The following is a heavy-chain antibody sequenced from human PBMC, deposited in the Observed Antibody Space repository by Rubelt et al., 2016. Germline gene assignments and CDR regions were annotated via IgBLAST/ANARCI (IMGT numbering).Heavy chain of an antibody. D-gene: IGHD3-10*01. CDR1: GYSFTSNW. J-gene: IGHJ4*02. CDR2: IYPVDSDA. V-gene: IGHV5-51*01. Sequence: EVQLVQSGAEVKKPGESLKISCKGFGYSFTSNWIGWVRQMPGKGLERMGIIYPVDSDARYSPSFQGQATMSVDKSISTAYLQWSSLRASDTAMYYCARRVGSASGKFDYWGPGTLVTVSS. CDR3: ARRVGSASGKFDY.